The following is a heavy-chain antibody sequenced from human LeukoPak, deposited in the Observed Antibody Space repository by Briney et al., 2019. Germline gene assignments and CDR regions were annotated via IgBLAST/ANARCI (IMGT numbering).Heavy chain of an antibody. Sequence: GGSLRLSCAASGFTFSSYGMHWVRQAPGKGLEWVAVISYDGSNKYYADSVKGRFTISRDNSKNTLYLQMNSLRAEDTAVYYCATPPREHSYWGQGTLVTVSS. CDR2: ISYDGSNK. D-gene: IGHD1/OR15-1a*01. CDR3: ATPPREHSY. V-gene: IGHV3-30*03. CDR1: GFTFSSYG. J-gene: IGHJ4*02.